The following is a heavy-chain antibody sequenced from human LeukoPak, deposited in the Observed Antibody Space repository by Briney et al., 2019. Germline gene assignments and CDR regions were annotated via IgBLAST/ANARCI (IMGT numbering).Heavy chain of an antibody. CDR1: GYSFTSYW. D-gene: IGHD2-2*01. J-gene: IGHJ5*02. Sequence: GESLKISCKGSGYSFTSYWIGWVRQMPGKGLEWMGIIYPGDSDTRYSPSFQGQVTISADKSISTAYLQWSSLKASDTAMYYCARREDFCSSTSCCGHWSHGYNWLDPWGQGTLVTVSS. V-gene: IGHV5-51*01. CDR3: ARREDFCSSTSCCGHWSHGYNWLDP. CDR2: IYPGDSDT.